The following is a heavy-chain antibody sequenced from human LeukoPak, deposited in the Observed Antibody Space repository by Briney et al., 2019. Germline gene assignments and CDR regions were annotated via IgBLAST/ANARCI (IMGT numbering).Heavy chain of an antibody. CDR2: IYYSGST. CDR1: GASISSYY. J-gene: IGHJ4*02. V-gene: IGHV4-59*01. CDR3: ARVIAAADHFDY. D-gene: IGHD6-13*01. Sequence: PSETLSLTCDVSGASISSYYWSWIRQPPGKGLEWIGYIYYSGSTNYNPSLKSRVTISVDTSKNQFSLKLSSVTAADTAVYYCARVIAAADHFDYWGQGTLVTVSS.